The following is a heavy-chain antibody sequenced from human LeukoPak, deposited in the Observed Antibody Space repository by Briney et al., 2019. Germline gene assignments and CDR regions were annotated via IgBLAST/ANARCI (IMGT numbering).Heavy chain of an antibody. Sequence: SETLSLTCTVSGGSISSGDYYWSWIRQPPGKGLEWIGYIYYSGSTYYNPSLKSRVTISIDTSKNQFSLKLSSVTAADTAVYHCARVRDGDYGYIGFDPWGQGTLVTVSS. V-gene: IGHV4-30-4*01. CDR1: GGSISSGDYY. CDR2: IYYSGST. J-gene: IGHJ5*02. D-gene: IGHD4-17*01. CDR3: ARVRDGDYGYIGFDP.